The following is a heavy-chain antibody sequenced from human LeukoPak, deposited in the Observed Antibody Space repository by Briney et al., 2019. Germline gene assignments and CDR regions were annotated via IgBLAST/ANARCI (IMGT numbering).Heavy chain of an antibody. D-gene: IGHD2-8*01. CDR2: INYSGST. CDR3: ARLSKYGVWYIDY. J-gene: IGHJ4*02. CDR1: GGSISSSSYY. Sequence: KTSETLSLTCTVSGGSISSSSYYWGWIRQPPGKGLEWIGSINYSGSTYYNPSLKSRVSISVDTSKNQFSLKLSSVTAADTAVYYCARLSKYGVWYIDYWGQGTLVSVSS. V-gene: IGHV4-39*01.